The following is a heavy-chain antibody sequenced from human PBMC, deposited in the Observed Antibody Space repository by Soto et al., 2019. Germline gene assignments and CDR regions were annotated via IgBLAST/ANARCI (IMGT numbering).Heavy chain of an antibody. CDR1: GFTFGTFA. CDR2: ISGSGSNI. V-gene: IGHV3-23*01. CDR3: AKDKSYESGGYYVRNFDY. J-gene: IGHJ4*02. Sequence: EVQLLESGGGFVQPGGSLRLSCAASGFTFGTFAMTWVRQAPGKGLXXVSGISGSGSNIYYADSVKGRFTISRDNSKNTLYLQMNTLRAEDTAVYYCAKDKSYESGGYYVRNFDYWGQGTLVTVSS. D-gene: IGHD3-22*01.